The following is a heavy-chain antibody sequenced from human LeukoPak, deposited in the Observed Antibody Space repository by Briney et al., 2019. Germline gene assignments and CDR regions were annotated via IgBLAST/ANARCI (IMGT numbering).Heavy chain of an antibody. J-gene: IGHJ4*02. D-gene: IGHD6-6*01. V-gene: IGHV3-11*04. Sequence: PGGSLRLSCAASGFTFSDYYMSWIRQAPGKGLEWVSYISSSGSTIYYADSVKGRFTISRDNAKNSLYLQMNSLRAEDTAVYYCARDYQVESIAATPGYWGQGTLVTVSS. CDR1: GFTFSDYY. CDR2: ISSSGSTI. CDR3: ARDYQVESIAATPGY.